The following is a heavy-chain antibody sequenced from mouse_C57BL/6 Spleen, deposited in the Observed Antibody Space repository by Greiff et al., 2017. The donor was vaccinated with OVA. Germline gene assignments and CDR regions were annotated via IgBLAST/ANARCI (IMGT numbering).Heavy chain of an antibody. V-gene: IGHV7-1*01. Sequence: EVQRVESGGGLVQSGRSLRLSCATSGFTFSDFYMEWVRQAPGKGLEWIAASRNKANDYTTEYSASVKGRFIVSRDTSQSILYLQMNALRAEDTAIYYCARDRDYGSSYDYWGQGTTLTVSS. J-gene: IGHJ2*01. D-gene: IGHD1-1*01. CDR1: GFTFSDFY. CDR2: SRNKANDYTT. CDR3: ARDRDYGSSYDY.